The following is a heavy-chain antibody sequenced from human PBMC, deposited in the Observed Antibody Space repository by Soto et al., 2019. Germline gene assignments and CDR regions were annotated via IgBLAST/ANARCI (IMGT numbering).Heavy chain of an antibody. CDR2: VNHSGTT. J-gene: IGHJ4*02. CDR1: GGSFSGYY. V-gene: IGHV4-34*01. CDR3: ARGIGYCSSINCYSSRRLRFDS. Sequence: QVQLQQWGAGLLKPSETLSLTYAVYGGSFSGYYWTWIRQSPEKGLEWIGEVNHSGTTYYKPSLKTRVTISVHTPKNQFSLKMSSVTAADTAVYYCARGIGYCSSINCYSSRRLRFDSWGQGTLVTVSS. D-gene: IGHD2-2*01.